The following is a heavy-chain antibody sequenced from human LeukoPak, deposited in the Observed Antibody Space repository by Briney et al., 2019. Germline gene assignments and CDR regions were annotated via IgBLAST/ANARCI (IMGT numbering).Heavy chain of an antibody. CDR2: INHSGST. Sequence: SETLSLTCAVYGGSFSGYYWSWIRQPPGKGLEWIGEINHSGSTNYNPSLKSRVTISVDTSKNQFSLKLSSVTAAARAVIYCGRGSRWWAVAGGLIDYWGQGTLVTVSS. V-gene: IGHV4-34*01. J-gene: IGHJ4*02. CDR3: GRGSRWWAVAGGLIDY. CDR1: GGSFSGYY. D-gene: IGHD6-19*01.